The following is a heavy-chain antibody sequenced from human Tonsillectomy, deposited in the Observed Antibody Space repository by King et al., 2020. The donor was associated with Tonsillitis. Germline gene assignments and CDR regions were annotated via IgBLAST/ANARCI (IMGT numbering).Heavy chain of an antibody. Sequence: TLKESGPTLVKPTQTLTLTCTFSGFSLSTSGVGVGWIRQPPGKALEWLALIYWNDDKRYSPSLKSRLTITKDTSKNQVVLTMTSMDPVDTATYYCAHHGPDYGDYVGLFAPNWFDPWGQGTLVTVSS. CDR3: AHHGPDYGDYVGLFAPNWFDP. D-gene: IGHD4-17*01. J-gene: IGHJ5*02. CDR2: IYWNDDK. CDR1: GFSLSTSGVG. V-gene: IGHV2-5*01.